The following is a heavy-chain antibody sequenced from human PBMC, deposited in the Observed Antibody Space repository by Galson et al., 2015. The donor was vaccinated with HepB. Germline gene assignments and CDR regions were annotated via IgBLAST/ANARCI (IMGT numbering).Heavy chain of an antibody. CDR1: GFTFSNYA. CDR3: AIDWGYWELLMND. J-gene: IGHJ4*02. Sequence: SLRLSCAASGFTFSNYAMHWVRQAPGKGLEWVAVIPYDGSNKYYADSVKGRFTISRDNSKNTLYLQMNSLRAEDTAVYYCAIDWGYWELLMNDWGQGTLVTVSS. CDR2: IPYDGSNK. D-gene: IGHD1-26*01. V-gene: IGHV3-30-3*01.